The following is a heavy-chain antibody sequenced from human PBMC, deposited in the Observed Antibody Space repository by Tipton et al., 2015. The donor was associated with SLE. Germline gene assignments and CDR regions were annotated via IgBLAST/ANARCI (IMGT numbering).Heavy chain of an antibody. CDR3: ARLTGSSSWAYYYYYYYMDV. J-gene: IGHJ6*03. D-gene: IGHD6-13*01. CDR1: GYTFTSYG. V-gene: IGHV1-18*01. Sequence: QLVQSGAEVKKPGASVKVSCKASGYTFTSYGISWIRQAPGQGLEWMGWISGYNGNTNYAPKLQGRVTMTTDTSTSTAYMELRSLRSDDTAVYYCARLTGSSSWAYYYYYYYMDVWGKGTTVTVSS. CDR2: ISGYNGNT.